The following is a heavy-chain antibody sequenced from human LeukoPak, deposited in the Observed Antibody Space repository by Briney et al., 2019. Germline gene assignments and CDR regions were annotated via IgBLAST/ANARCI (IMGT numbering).Heavy chain of an antibody. Sequence: GGSLRLSCAASGFTFDDYAMHWVRQAPGKGLEWVSGISWNSGNIGYADSVKGRFIISRDNAKNSPYLQMNSLRAEDTALYYCAKDIREGRYSSGWFPFDHWGQGTLVTVSS. CDR1: GFTFDDYA. D-gene: IGHD6-19*01. CDR3: AKDIREGRYSSGWFPFDH. CDR2: ISWNSGNI. J-gene: IGHJ4*02. V-gene: IGHV3-9*01.